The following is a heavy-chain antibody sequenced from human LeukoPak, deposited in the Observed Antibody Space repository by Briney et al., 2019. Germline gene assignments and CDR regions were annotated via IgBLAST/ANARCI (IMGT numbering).Heavy chain of an antibody. Sequence: ASVKVSCKASGGTFSNYAVSWVRQAPGQGLEWLGGIIPMFGAAKYAQKFQGRVTVTTDEGTTTAYMELISLRSVDTAVYYCVRRQALRGRHRAFDPWGQGTLVTVTS. V-gene: IGHV1-69*05. D-gene: IGHD6-25*01. CDR1: GGTFSNYA. J-gene: IGHJ5*02. CDR3: VRRQALRGRHRAFDP. CDR2: IIPMFGAA.